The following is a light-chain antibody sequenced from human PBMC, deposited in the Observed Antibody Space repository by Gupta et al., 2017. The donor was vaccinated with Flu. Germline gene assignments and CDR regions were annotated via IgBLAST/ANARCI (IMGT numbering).Light chain of an antibody. J-gene: IGKJ1*01. Sequence: DIQMTQSPSSLSASVGDRVTITCRASQSISIYLNWYQQKPGKAPKLLIYDASSLQSGVPSRFSGSGSVTDFTLTISSLQPEDFATYYCQQTYRTPRTFGQGTRVEIK. CDR1: QSISIY. CDR2: DAS. CDR3: QQTYRTPRT. V-gene: IGKV1-39*01.